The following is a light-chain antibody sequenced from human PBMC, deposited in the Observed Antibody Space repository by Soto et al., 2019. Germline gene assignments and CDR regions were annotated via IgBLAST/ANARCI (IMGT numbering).Light chain of an antibody. CDR3: QQYENLPT. J-gene: IGKJ5*01. V-gene: IGKV1-33*01. CDR1: QGISSY. CDR2: DAS. Sequence: IQLTQSPSSLSASVGDRFTITCRASQGISSYLAWYQQKPGRAPKLLIYDASNLEAGVPSRFRGSGSGTDFTFTISRLQPEDIATYYCQQYENLPTFGQGTRLEI.